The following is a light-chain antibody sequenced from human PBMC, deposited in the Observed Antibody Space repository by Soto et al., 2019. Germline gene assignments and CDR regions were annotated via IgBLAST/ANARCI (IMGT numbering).Light chain of an antibody. J-gene: IGKJ1*01. CDR1: QSFNSW. Sequence: DIQMTQSASTLSASVGYRFTIACRASQSFNSWLAWYQQKPGKAPKLLIYDVSTLQTGVPSRFSGSGSGTEFTLTIASLQPDDFATYDGQQYETFSGTFGPGTKVDIK. V-gene: IGKV1-5*01. CDR2: DVS. CDR3: QQYETFSGT.